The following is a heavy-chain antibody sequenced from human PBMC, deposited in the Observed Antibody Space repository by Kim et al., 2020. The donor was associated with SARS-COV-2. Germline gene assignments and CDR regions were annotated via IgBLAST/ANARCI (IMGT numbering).Heavy chain of an antibody. Sequence: GGSLRLSCAASGFTFSSYAMHWVRQAPGKGLEWVAVISYDGSNKYYADSVKGRFTISRDNSKNTLYLQMNSLRAEDTAVYYCARDLYGWGSYLALGDYWGQGTLVTVSS. J-gene: IGHJ4*02. CDR2: ISYDGSNK. CDR1: GFTFSSYA. V-gene: IGHV3-30*04. CDR3: ARDLYGWGSYLALGDY. D-gene: IGHD3-10*01.